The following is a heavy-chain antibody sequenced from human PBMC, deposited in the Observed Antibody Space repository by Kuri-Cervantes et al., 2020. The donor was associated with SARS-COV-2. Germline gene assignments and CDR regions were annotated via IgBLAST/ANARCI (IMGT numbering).Heavy chain of an antibody. CDR2: IIPILGIA. D-gene: IGHD6-6*01. V-gene: IGHV1-69*04. CDR3: ASLSPGESIAARPIDY. CDR1: GGTFSSYA. J-gene: IGHJ4*02. Sequence: SVKVSCKASGGTFSSYAISWVRQAPGQGLEWMGRIIPILGIANYAQKFQGRVTITADKSTSTAYTELSSLRSEDTAVYYCASLSPGESIAARPIDYWGQGTLVTVSS.